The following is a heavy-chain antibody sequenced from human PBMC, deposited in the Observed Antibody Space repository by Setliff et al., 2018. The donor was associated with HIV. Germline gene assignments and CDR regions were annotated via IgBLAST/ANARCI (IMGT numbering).Heavy chain of an antibody. D-gene: IGHD6-19*01. Sequence: SETLSLTCTVSSGSINSRSYYWGWVRQPPGKGLEWIGTIYYSGSTYYNPSLKSRVTISVDASNNQFSLKLTSVTAADTAVYYCARQKGYIAVAEFDSWGRGTLVTVSS. CDR2: IYYSGST. CDR1: SGSINSRSYY. V-gene: IGHV4-39*01. CDR3: ARQKGYIAVAEFDS. J-gene: IGHJ4*02.